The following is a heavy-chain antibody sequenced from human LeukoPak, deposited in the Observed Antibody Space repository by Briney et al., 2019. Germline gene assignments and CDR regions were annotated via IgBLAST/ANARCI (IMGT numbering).Heavy chain of an antibody. CDR2: ISDDGSYK. CDR3: ARGPAAYYYYYYMDV. CDR1: GFLFSIYG. J-gene: IGHJ6*03. Sequence: GGSLRLSCTASGFLFSIYGMHWVRQAPGKGLEWVAVISDDGSYKYYSDSVKGRFTVSRDNSKSTLYLQMNSLRAEDTAVYYCARGPAAYYYYYYMDVWGKGTTVTVSS. D-gene: IGHD2-2*01. V-gene: IGHV3-30*03.